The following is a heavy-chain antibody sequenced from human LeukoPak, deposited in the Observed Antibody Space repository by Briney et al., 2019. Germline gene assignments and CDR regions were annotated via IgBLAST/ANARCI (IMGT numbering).Heavy chain of an antibody. CDR3: ARASRLGPVIFDY. CDR2: ISSSSSTI. CDR1: GFTFSSYS. D-gene: IGHD2/OR15-2a*01. V-gene: IGHV3-48*02. Sequence: GGPLRLSCAASGFTFSSYSMNWVRQAPGKGLEWVSYISSSSSTIYYADSVKGRFTISRDNAKNSLYLQMNSLRDEDTAVYYCARASRLGPVIFDYWGQGTLVTVSS. J-gene: IGHJ4*02.